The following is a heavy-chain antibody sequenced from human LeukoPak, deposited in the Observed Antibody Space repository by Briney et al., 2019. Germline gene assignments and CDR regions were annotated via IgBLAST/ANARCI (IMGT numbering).Heavy chain of an antibody. V-gene: IGHV3-23*01. J-gene: IGHJ4*02. D-gene: IGHD1-26*01. CDR2: ISGGGGTT. Sequence: GGSLRLSCAASGFTFSTYGMSWVRQAPGKGLEWVSGISGGGGTTYYADSAKGRFTISRDNSKNTLFLQMNSLRAEDTAVYYCAKAWSTWYFDYWGQGTLVTVSS. CDR1: GFTFSTYG. CDR3: AKAWSTWYFDY.